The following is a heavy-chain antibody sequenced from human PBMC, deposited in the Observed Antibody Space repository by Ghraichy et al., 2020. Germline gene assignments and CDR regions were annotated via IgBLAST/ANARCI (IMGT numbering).Heavy chain of an antibody. J-gene: IGHJ4*02. CDR2: IYHSGTT. CDR3: ARGGQGDRVMPTY. Sequence: SETLSLTCTVSGYSISNNYYWGWLRQPPGKGLGWIGTIYHSGTTYYNPSLKRRFTISVDTSKNQFSLQIRSVTAADTAVYYCARGGQGDRVMPTYWGQGTLVTVSS. CDR1: GYSISNNYY. D-gene: IGHD3-16*01. V-gene: IGHV4-38-2*02.